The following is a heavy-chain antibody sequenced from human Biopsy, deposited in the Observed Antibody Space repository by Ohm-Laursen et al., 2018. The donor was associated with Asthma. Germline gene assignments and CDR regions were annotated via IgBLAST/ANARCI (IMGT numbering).Heavy chain of an antibody. CDR3: ASGFPKVYARYNFHF. V-gene: IGHV1-24*01. Sequence: SVKVSCKISGYSLTDLSMHWVRQAPGQGLEWMGGHDHEEGGTVNARRFQGRDTMTEDTSTDTAYMELSSLSSDDTAVYYCASGFPKVYARYNFHFWGQGPLVSVSS. D-gene: IGHD2/OR15-2a*01. CDR1: GYSLTDLS. CDR2: HDHEEGGT. J-gene: IGHJ1*01.